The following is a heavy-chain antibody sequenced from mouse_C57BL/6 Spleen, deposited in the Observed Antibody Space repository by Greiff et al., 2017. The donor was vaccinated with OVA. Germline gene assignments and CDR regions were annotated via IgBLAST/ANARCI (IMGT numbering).Heavy chain of an antibody. Sequence: EVQLQQSVAELVRPGASVKLSCTASGFNIKNTYMHWVKQRPEQGLEWIGRIDPANGNTKYAPKFQGKATITADKSSNTAYLQLRSLTSDDTAIYYCARGDYDPLYAKDYWGQGTSVTVSS. CDR3: ARGDYDPLYAKDY. J-gene: IGHJ4*01. CDR1: GFNIKNTY. CDR2: IDPANGNT. D-gene: IGHD2-4*01. V-gene: IGHV14-3*01.